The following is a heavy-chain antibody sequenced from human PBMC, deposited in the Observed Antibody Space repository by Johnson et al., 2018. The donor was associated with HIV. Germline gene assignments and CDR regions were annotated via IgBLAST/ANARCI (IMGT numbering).Heavy chain of an antibody. CDR1: GFMFSDYW. V-gene: IGHV3-7*05. Sequence: VQLVESGGGLVQPGGSLRLSCVASGFMFSDYWMTWVRQAPGKGLEWVDNIKQDGSEKYYLDSVKGRFTISRDNAKSSLYLQMNSLRAEDTAMYYCARDDTPLIAAAVLDAFDIWGQGTMVTVSS. CDR2: IKQDGSEK. J-gene: IGHJ3*02. D-gene: IGHD6-13*01. CDR3: ARDDTPLIAAAVLDAFDI.